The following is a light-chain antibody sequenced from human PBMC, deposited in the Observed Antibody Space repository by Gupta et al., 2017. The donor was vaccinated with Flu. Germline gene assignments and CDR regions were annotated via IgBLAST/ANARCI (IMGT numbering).Light chain of an antibody. V-gene: IGKV3-20*01. J-gene: IGKJ1*01. Sequence: EIMLTQSPGTLSLSPGERATLSCRASLSVSSSYLAWYQQRPGQAPRLLIYGASSRATGIPDRFSGSGSETDFTLTIGRLEPEDFAVYYCQQYGSSPRTFGQGTKVEIK. CDR3: QQYGSSPRT. CDR2: GAS. CDR1: LSVSSSY.